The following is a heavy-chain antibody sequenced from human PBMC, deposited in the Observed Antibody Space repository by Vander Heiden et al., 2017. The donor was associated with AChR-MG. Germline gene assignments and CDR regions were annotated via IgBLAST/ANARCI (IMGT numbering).Heavy chain of an antibody. J-gene: IGHJ5*02. CDR2: ISGSGGST. Sequence: EVQLLESGGGLVQPGGSLRLSCAASGFTFSGYARSWVRQAPGKGLEWVSAISGSGGSTYYADSVKGRFTISRDNSKNTLYLQMNSLRAEDTAVYYCAKPPRPRIAENWFDPWGQGTLVTVSS. CDR1: GFTFSGYA. V-gene: IGHV3-23*01. D-gene: IGHD6-13*01. CDR3: AKPPRPRIAENWFDP.